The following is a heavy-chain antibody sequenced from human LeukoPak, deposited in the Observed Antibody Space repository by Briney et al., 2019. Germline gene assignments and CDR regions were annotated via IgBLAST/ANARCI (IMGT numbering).Heavy chain of an antibody. J-gene: IGHJ5*02. CDR3: TRVSGYGGYAGKNWFDP. CDR1: GFTFGDYA. D-gene: IGHD5-12*01. CDR2: IRSKAYGGTT. Sequence: GGSLRLSCTASGFTFGDYAMSWVRQAPGKGLEWVGFIRSKAYGGTTEYAASVKGRFTISRDDSKSIAYLQMDSLKTEDTAVYYCTRVSGYGGYAGKNWFDPWGQGTLVTVSS. V-gene: IGHV3-49*04.